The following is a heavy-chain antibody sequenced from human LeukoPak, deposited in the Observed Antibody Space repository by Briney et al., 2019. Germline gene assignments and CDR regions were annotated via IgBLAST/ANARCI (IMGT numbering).Heavy chain of an antibody. J-gene: IGHJ4*01. Sequence: SETLSLTCTVYGGSINNFYWSWIRQSPGKGLEWIGYVHSRGRTDYNPSLRSRVSMSADTSKSQHSLRLSAVTAADTAVYFCARHDEECPGEYCFLLSFDYWGPGSLVTVSS. CDR3: ARHDEECPGEYCFLLSFDY. V-gene: IGHV4-59*08. CDR1: GGSINNFY. CDR2: VHSRGRT. D-gene: IGHD2-8*02.